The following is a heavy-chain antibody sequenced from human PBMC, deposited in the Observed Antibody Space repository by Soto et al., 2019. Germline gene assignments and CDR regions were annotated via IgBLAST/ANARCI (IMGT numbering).Heavy chain of an antibody. CDR2: ISGSGGST. V-gene: IGHV3-23*01. Sequence: GGSLRLSCAASGFTVSSNYMSWVRQAPGKGLEWVSAISGSGGSTYYADSVKGRFTISRDNSKNTLYLQMNSLRAEDTAVYYCAKDLESSGWYPDYWGQGTLVTVSS. D-gene: IGHD6-19*01. CDR3: AKDLESSGWYPDY. CDR1: GFTVSSNY. J-gene: IGHJ4*02.